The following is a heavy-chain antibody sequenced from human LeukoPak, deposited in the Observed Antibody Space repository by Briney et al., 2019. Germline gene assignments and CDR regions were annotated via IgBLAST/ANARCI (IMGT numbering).Heavy chain of an antibody. J-gene: IGHJ4*02. D-gene: IGHD3-10*01. V-gene: IGHV3-11*01. CDR3: ARGSGSYYNFPY. Sequence: PGGSLRLSCAASGFTVSSNYMSWIRQAPGKGLEWVSYISSSGSTIYYADSVKGRFTISRDNAKNSLYLQMNSLRAEDTAVYYCARGSGSYYNFPYWGQGTLVTVSS. CDR2: ISSSGSTI. CDR1: GFTVSSNY.